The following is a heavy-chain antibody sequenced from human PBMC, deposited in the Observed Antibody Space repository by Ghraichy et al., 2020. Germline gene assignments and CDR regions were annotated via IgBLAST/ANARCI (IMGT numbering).Heavy chain of an antibody. D-gene: IGHD3-16*01. CDR2: INGDGTTT. Sequence: GGSLRLSCAASGFTFSSYWMHWVRQPPGKGLVWVSRINGDGTTTTYADSVKGRFTISRDNAKNTLYLHMSSLRAEDTAMYYCVRDTFISTYFPDSWGRGTLVTVTS. CDR3: VRDTFISTYFPDS. J-gene: IGHJ4*02. CDR1: GFTFSSYW. V-gene: IGHV3-74*01.